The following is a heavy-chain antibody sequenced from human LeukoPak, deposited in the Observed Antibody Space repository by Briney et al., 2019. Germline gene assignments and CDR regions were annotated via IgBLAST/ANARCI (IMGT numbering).Heavy chain of an antibody. CDR1: GGSISSSSYY. CDR2: IYYSGST. Sequence: SETLSLTCTVSGGSISSSSYYWGWIRQPPGKGLEWIGSIYYSGSTYYNPSLKSRVTISVDTSKNQFSLKLSSVTAADTAVYYCARALLGATLFDYWGQGTLVTVSS. V-gene: IGHV4-39*01. D-gene: IGHD1-26*01. J-gene: IGHJ4*02. CDR3: ARALLGATLFDY.